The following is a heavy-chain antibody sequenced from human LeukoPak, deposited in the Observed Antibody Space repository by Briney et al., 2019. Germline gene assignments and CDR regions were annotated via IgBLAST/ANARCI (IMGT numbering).Heavy chain of an antibody. J-gene: IGHJ3*02. V-gene: IGHV3-53*01. D-gene: IGHD1-14*01. CDR3: ARVRLDRSERNLDAFEN. Sequence: GGSLRLSCAASGFTFSSYNMNWVRQAPGKGLEWVSSIYSGGSTYYADSVKGRFTISRDNSKNTVYLQMNSLRAEDTAVYFCARVRLDRSERNLDAFENWGQGTMVTVSS. CDR1: GFTFSSYN. CDR2: IYSGGST.